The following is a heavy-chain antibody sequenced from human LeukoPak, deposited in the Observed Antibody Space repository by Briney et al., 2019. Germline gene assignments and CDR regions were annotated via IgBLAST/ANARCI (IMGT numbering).Heavy chain of an antibody. CDR2: IKQDGSEK. D-gene: IGHD6-19*01. CDR1: GFTFSSYW. V-gene: IGHV3-7*01. Sequence: GGSLRLSCAASGFTFSSYWMSWVRQAPGKGLEWVANIKQDGSEKYYVDSVKGRFAISRDNAKNSLYLQMNSLRAEDTAVYYCARVRRIAVAGTFDYWGQGTLVTVSS. J-gene: IGHJ4*02. CDR3: ARVRRIAVAGTFDY.